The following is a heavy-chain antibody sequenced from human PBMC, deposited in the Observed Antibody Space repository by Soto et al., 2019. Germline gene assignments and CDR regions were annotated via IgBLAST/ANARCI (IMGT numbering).Heavy chain of an antibody. V-gene: IGHV1-24*01. CDR1: GCTLTELS. CDR3: ATGLRLYYRSGNAFDI. Sequence: ASVKVACKVSGCTLTELSMHWVRQAPGKGLEWMGGFDPEDGETIYAQKFQGRVTMTEDTSTDTAYMELSSLRSEDTAVYYCATGLRLYYRSGNAFDIWGQGTMVTVSS. CDR2: FDPEDGET. D-gene: IGHD3-10*01. J-gene: IGHJ3*02.